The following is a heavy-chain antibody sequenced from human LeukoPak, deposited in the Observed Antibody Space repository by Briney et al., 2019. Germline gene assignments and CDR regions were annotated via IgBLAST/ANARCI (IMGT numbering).Heavy chain of an antibody. J-gene: IGHJ4*02. CDR2: VYATGTT. CDR1: SGSLTGYY. D-gene: IGHD6-19*01. Sequence: SETLSLTCTVSSGSLTGYYWSWIRQPPGKGLEWIAYVYATGTTNYNPSLKTRATTSMDTSKNQLSLTLTSVTAADTAVYYCARVGSGGAWFDFWGQGTLVSVSS. CDR3: ARVGSGGAWFDF. V-gene: IGHV4-59*01.